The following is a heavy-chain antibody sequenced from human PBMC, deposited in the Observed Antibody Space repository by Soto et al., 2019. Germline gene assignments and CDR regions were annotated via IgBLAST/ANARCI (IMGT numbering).Heavy chain of an antibody. CDR2: ISYDGNNK. Sequence: GGSLRLSCAASGFSLSNNGMHWVRQAPGKGLEWVAVISYDGNNKYYADSVKGRFTISRDNSKNTVYLEMNNLRAEDTAMYYCAKGGSGNYLTYYYYYGMDAWGQGTTVTVSS. CDR3: AKGGSGNYLTYYYYYGMDA. D-gene: IGHD3-22*01. J-gene: IGHJ6*02. CDR1: GFSLSNNG. V-gene: IGHV3-30*18.